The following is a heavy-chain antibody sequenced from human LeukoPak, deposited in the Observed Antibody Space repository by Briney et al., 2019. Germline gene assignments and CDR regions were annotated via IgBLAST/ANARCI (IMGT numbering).Heavy chain of an antibody. CDR3: ARDEYSCYVHFDY. Sequence: GGSLRLSCAASGFTFSSYSMNWVRQAPGKGLEWVSSISSSSSYIYYADSVKGRFTISRDNAKNSLYLQMNSLRAEDTAVYYCARDEYSCYVHFDYWGQGTLVTVSS. CDR2: ISSSSSYI. V-gene: IGHV3-21*01. CDR1: GFTFSSYS. J-gene: IGHJ4*02. D-gene: IGHD5-12*01.